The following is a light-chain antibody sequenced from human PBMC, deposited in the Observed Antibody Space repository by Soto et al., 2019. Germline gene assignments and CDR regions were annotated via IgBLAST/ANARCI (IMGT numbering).Light chain of an antibody. V-gene: IGKV3-20*01. CDR1: RSISTY. CDR3: QQYGTSPIT. J-gene: IGKJ4*01. Sequence: ETVLTQSPATLSLSPGARVPLSWRASRSISTYLAWYQQKPGQAPRLLIYGASSRATGIPDRFSGSGSGTDFTLTISRLEPEDFAVYYCQQYGTSPITFGGGTKV. CDR2: GAS.